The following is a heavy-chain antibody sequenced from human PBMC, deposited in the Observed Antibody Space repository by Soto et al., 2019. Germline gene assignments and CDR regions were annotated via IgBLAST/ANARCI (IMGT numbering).Heavy chain of an antibody. CDR1: GYRFTSYW. D-gene: IGHD3-22*01. CDR3: ARKDKSGYFNWFDP. Sequence: GESLKISCRTSGYRFTSYWIAWVRQMPGKGLEWMGIIFPSDSDTRYSPSFQGQVTISADRSTSTVFLQWASLKASDTAVYFCARKDKSGYFNWFDPWGQGNLVTAPQ. J-gene: IGHJ5*02. CDR2: IFPSDSDT. V-gene: IGHV5-51*01.